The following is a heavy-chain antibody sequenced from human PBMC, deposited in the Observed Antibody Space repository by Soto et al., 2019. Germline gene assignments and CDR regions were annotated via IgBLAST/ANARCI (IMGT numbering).Heavy chain of an antibody. CDR2: IIPIFGTA. CDR3: ARAYSARHYYYYYYGMDV. J-gene: IGHJ6*02. CDR1: GGTFSSYA. Sequence: SVKVSCKASGGTFSSYAISWVRQAPGQGLEWMGGIIPIFGTANYAQKFQGRVTITADESTSTAYMELSSLRSEDTAVYYCARAYSARHYYYYYYGMDVWGQGTTVTVSS. V-gene: IGHV1-69*13. D-gene: IGHD6-6*01.